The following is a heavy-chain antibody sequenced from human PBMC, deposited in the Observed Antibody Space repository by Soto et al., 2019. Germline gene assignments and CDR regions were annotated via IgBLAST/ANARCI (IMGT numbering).Heavy chain of an antibody. V-gene: IGHV3-48*03. CDR3: ARGCITIFGVVIPGGMDV. D-gene: IGHD3-3*01. Sequence: EVQLVESGGGLVLPGGSLRLSCAASGFTFSSYEMNWVRQAPGKGLEWVSYISSSGSTIYYADSVKGRFTISRDNAKNSLYLQMNSLRAEDTAVYYCARGCITIFGVVIPGGMDVWGQGTTVTVSS. CDR2: ISSSGSTI. CDR1: GFTFSSYE. J-gene: IGHJ6*02.